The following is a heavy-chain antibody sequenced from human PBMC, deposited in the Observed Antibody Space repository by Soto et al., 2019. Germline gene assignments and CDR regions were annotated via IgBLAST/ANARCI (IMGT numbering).Heavy chain of an antibody. J-gene: IGHJ1*01. CDR2: IIPIFGTA. CDR1: GGTFSSYA. D-gene: IGHD5-12*01. V-gene: IGHV1-69*06. CDR3: ARGREMATTRSSKH. Sequence: SVKVSCKASGGTFSSYAISWVRQAPGQGLEWMGGIIPIFGTANYAQKFQGRVTITADKSTSTAYMELSSLRSEDTAVYYCARGREMATTRSSKHWCEATMATV.